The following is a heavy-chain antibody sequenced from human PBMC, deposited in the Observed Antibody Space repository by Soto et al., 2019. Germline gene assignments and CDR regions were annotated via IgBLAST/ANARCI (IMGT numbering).Heavy chain of an antibody. D-gene: IGHD3-16*02. CDR2: NNAGNGNT. Sequence: ASVKGSFKASVYTFTSYVMHWVRQAPVQSLEWMGWNNAGNGNTKNSQKFQGRVTITRDTSASTAYMELSSLRAEDTAVYYCARADPHDYIWGSYRSHYFDYWGQGTLVTVSS. CDR1: VYTFTSYV. CDR3: ARADPHDYIWGSYRSHYFDY. V-gene: IGHV1-3*01. J-gene: IGHJ4*02.